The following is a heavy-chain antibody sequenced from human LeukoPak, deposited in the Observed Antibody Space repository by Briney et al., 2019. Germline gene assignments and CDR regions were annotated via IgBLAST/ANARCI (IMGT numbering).Heavy chain of an antibody. J-gene: IGHJ4*02. CDR3: AKDVGFCSGDSCSFFDY. D-gene: IGHD2-15*01. Sequence: GGSLRLSCAASGFVFSNFGMTWVRQAPGKGLGWVSTTSAGGEDKHYADSVKGRFTISRDNSKNTLYLQMNTLRAEDTALYYCAKDVGFCSGDSCSFFDYWGQGDPVTVSS. V-gene: IGHV3-23*01. CDR2: TSAGGEDK. CDR1: GFVFSNFG.